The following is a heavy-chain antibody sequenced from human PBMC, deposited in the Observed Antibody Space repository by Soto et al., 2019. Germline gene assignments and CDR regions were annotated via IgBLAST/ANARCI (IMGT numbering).Heavy chain of an antibody. V-gene: IGHV1-46*02. CDR1: GYTFNTYD. CDR2: LHPSGGGT. Sequence: QVQLVQYGAEVKKPGASVKVACNPSGYTFNTYDLHCVRQAPGQALEWMIVLHPSGGGTTYAQKFLCRVTVTRATSTSTVFMELRSLRSDDTAVYYCARGGHIAGVTASLDYWGQGTLVTVSS. CDR3: ARGGHIAGVTASLDY. D-gene: IGHD2-21*02. J-gene: IGHJ4*02.